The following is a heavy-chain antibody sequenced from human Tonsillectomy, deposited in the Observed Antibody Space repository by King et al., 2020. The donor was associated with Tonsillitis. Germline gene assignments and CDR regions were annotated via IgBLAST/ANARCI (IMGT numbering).Heavy chain of an antibody. CDR1: GFTFSSYI. J-gene: IGHJ4*02. D-gene: IGHD4-17*01. V-gene: IGHV3-23*04. CDR2: IGGSGGRT. Sequence: VQLVESGGGLVQPGGSLRLSCAASGFTFSSYIMNWVRQAPGKGLEWVSAIGGSGGRTFYSDSVKGRFTISRANYKNTLYLQMNNLRAEDTALYYCAKDMDDYGDPMCDYWGQGTLVTVSS. CDR3: AKDMDDYGDPMCDY.